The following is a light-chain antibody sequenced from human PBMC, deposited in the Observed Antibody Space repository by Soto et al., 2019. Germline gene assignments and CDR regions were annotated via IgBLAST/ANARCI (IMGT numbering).Light chain of an antibody. Sequence: QSALTQPPSASGSPGQSVTISCTGTSRDVGGYNYVSWYQQHPGKAPKLMISEVSKRPSGVPDRFSGSKSGNTASLTVSGLQAEDEADYYCSSYADSIVLFGGGTQLTVL. J-gene: IGLJ2*01. CDR3: SSYADSIVL. V-gene: IGLV2-8*01. CDR1: SRDVGGYNY. CDR2: EVS.